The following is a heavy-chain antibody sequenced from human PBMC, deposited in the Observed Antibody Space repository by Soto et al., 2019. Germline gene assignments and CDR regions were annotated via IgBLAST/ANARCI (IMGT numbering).Heavy chain of an antibody. CDR2: IDRSGRT. CDR1: GGSFSDDASSSDWY. V-gene: IGHV4-34*01. Sequence: SETLSLTCAVYGGSFSDDASSSDWYWNWIRQSPGKGLEWIGEIDRSGRTNYNPSLKSRVTISLDTSKNQFSLKLSSVTAADTAVYYCAIPPSYCSSTSCQGEGGWFDPWGQGTLVTVSS. CDR3: AIPPSYCSSTSCQGEGGWFDP. D-gene: IGHD2-2*01. J-gene: IGHJ5*02.